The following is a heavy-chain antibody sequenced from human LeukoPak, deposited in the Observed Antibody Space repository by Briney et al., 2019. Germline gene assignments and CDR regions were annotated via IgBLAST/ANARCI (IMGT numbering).Heavy chain of an antibody. V-gene: IGHV3-30*04. CDR3: ARDDRPATMIVVAADY. J-gene: IGHJ4*02. CDR1: GFTFSSYA. CDR2: ISYDGSNK. D-gene: IGHD3-22*01. Sequence: GGSLRLSCAASGFTFSSYAMHWVRQAPSKGLEWVAVISYDGSNKYYADSVKGRFTISRDNSKNTLYLQMNSLRAEDTAVYYCARDDRPATMIVVAADYWGQGTLVTVSS.